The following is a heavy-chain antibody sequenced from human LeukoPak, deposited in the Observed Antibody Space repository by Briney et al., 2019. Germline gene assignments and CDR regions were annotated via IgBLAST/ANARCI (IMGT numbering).Heavy chain of an antibody. J-gene: IGHJ4*02. V-gene: IGHV3-20*04. CDR1: GFTFDDYG. D-gene: IGHD3-22*01. Sequence: GGSLRLSCAASGFTFDDYGMSWVRQAPGKGLECVPGINWNGGSTGYADSVKGRFTISRDNAKNSLYLQMNSLRAEDTALYYCARDAYYYDSSGYYIRPPVGYFDYWGQGTLVTVSS. CDR3: ARDAYYYDSSGYYIRPPVGYFDY. CDR2: INWNGGST.